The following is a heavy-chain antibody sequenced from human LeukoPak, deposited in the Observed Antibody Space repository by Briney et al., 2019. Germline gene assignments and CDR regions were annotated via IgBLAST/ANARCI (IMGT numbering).Heavy chain of an antibody. D-gene: IGHD3-22*01. Sequence: GRSLRLSCAASGFTFDDYAMHWVRQAPGKGLEWVSGISWNGGSIGYADSVKGRFTISRDNAKNSLYLQMNSLRAEDTALYYCAKVSKGGVVVKEFDYWGQGTLVTVSS. CDR1: GFTFDDYA. J-gene: IGHJ4*02. CDR3: AKVSKGGVVVKEFDY. CDR2: ISWNGGSI. V-gene: IGHV3-9*01.